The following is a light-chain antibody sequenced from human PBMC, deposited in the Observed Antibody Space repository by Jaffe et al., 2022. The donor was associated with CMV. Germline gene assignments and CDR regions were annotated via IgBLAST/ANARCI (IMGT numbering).Light chain of an antibody. V-gene: IGKV3-15*01. J-gene: IGKJ3*01. CDR1: QSVSSN. CDR3: QQHNNWPLT. Sequence: EIVMTQSPATLSVSPGERATLSCRASQSVSSNLAWYQQKPGQAPRLLIYGASTRATGIPARFSGSGSGTDFTLTISSLQSEDFAVYYCQQHNNWPLTFGPGTKVDIK. CDR2: GAS.